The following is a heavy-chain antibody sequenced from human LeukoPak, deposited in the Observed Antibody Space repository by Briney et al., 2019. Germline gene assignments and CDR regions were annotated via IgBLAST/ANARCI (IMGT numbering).Heavy chain of an antibody. CDR3: ARDSSGWYHWFDP. J-gene: IGHJ5*02. Sequence: ASVKVSCKASGYTFTSYDIQWVRQATGQGLEWMGWMNPNNGNTGYAQKFQGRVTMTRNTSISTAYMELSSLRSEDTAVYYCARDSSGWYHWFDPWGQGTLVTVSP. V-gene: IGHV1-8*01. CDR2: MNPNNGNT. CDR1: GYTFTSYD. D-gene: IGHD6-19*01.